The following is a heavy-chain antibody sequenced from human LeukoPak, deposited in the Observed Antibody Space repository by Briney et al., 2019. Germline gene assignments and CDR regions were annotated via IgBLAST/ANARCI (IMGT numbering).Heavy chain of an antibody. CDR2: ISGSGGST. D-gene: IGHD3-22*01. CDR1: GFSFSIFG. CDR3: AKDRYYYDSSGYPKAEYFQH. Sequence: GGSLRLSCAASGFSFSIFGMHWVRQAPGKGLEWVSAISGSGGSTYYADSVKGRFTISRDNSKNTLYLQMNSLRAEDTAVYYCAKDRYYYDSSGYPKAEYFQHWGQGTLVTVSS. J-gene: IGHJ1*01. V-gene: IGHV3-23*01.